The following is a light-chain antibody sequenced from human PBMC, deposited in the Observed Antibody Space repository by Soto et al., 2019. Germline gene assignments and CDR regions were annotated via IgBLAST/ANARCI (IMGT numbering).Light chain of an antibody. J-gene: IGLJ2*01. CDR3: ATWDDSLYGMV. Sequence: QSVLTQPPSASGTPGQRVTISCSGSSSNIGRNPVNWYLQLPGTAPKLLIYSNNQRPSGVPDRVSASKSGTSASLTISGLQSEDEADYDCATWDDSLYGMVFGGGTQLTVL. CDR1: SSNIGRNP. CDR2: SNN. V-gene: IGLV1-44*01.